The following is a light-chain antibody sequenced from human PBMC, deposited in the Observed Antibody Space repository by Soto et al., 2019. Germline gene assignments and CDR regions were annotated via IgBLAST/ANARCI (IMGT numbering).Light chain of an antibody. J-gene: IGKJ5*01. CDR1: QSVSSN. CDR2: GAS. CDR3: QHYISWPIT. V-gene: IGKV3-15*01. Sequence: EIVMTQSASTLSLSPGERATLSCRASQSVSSNLVWFQQKPGQAPRLLTYGASTRAPGIPARFSGSGSGTEFTLTISSLQSEDFAVYYCQHYISWPITFGQGTRLEIK.